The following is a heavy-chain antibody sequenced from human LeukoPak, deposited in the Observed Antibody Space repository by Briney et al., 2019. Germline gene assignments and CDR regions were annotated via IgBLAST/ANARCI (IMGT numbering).Heavy chain of an antibody. CDR2: ISSSGRTI. V-gene: IGHV3-48*03. J-gene: IGHJ4*02. CDR1: GFIFSSFE. CDR3: ARDQQWLPDY. Sequence: GGSLRLSCAASGFIFSSFEMNWVRQAPGKGLEWVSYISSSGRTIYYADSVKGRFTVSRDNAKNSLYLQMNSLRAEDTAVYYCARDQQWLPDYWGQGTRVTVSS. D-gene: IGHD6-19*01.